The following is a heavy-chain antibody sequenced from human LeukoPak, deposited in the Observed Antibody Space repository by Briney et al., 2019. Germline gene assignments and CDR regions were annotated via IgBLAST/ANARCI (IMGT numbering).Heavy chain of an antibody. CDR3: ARDTTYYGMDV. CDR1: GFTFSSYS. D-gene: IGHD1-1*01. Sequence: GGSLRLSCAASGFTFSSYSMNWVRQAPGEGLEWVSSISSSSSYIYYADSVKGRFTISRDNAKNSLYLQMNSLRAEDTAVYYCARDTTYYGMDVWGQGTTVTVSS. J-gene: IGHJ6*02. V-gene: IGHV3-21*01. CDR2: ISSSSSYI.